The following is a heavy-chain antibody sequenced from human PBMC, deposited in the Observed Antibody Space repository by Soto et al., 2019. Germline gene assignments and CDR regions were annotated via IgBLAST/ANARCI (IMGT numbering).Heavy chain of an antibody. Sequence: SETLSLTCAVYGGSFSGYYWSWIRQPPGKGLEWIGEINHSGSTNYNPSLKSRVTISVDTSKNQFSLKLSSVTAADTAVYYCARGRNTAMVYYYYYGMDVWGQGTTVTVSS. V-gene: IGHV4-34*01. CDR2: INHSGST. CDR3: ARGRNTAMVYYYYYGMDV. D-gene: IGHD5-18*01. CDR1: GGSFSGYY. J-gene: IGHJ6*02.